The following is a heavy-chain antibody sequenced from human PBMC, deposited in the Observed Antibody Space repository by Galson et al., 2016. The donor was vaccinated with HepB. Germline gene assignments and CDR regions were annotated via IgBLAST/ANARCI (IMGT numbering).Heavy chain of an antibody. CDR2: IYDSGST. Sequence: ETLSLTCIVSGGSISSDYYWGWIRQPPGRGLEWIGYIYDSGSTNYNPSLKSRVTMSVDASKNQFSLKLSSVTAADTAVYYCAKSQWDDLGRFDPWGQGILVTVSS. D-gene: IGHD1-26*01. CDR1: GGSISSDYY. J-gene: IGHJ5*02. CDR3: AKSQWDDLGRFDP. V-gene: IGHV4-59*01.